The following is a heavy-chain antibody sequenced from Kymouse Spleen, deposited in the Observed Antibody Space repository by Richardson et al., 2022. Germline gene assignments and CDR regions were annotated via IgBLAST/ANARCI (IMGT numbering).Heavy chain of an antibody. D-gene: IGHD1-26*01. Sequence: QVQLVESGGGVVQPGRSLRLSCAASGFTFSSYGMHWVRQAPGKGLEWVAVISYDGSNKYYADSVKGRFTISRDNSKNTLYLQMNSLRAEDTAVYYCAKGRWELPSYFDYWGQGTLVTVSS. J-gene: IGHJ4*02. CDR3: AKGRWELPSYFDY. CDR1: GFTFSSYG. CDR2: ISYDGSNK. V-gene: IGHV3-30*18.